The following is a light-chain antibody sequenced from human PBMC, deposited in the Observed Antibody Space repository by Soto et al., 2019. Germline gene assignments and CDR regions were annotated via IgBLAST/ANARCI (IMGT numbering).Light chain of an antibody. J-gene: IGKJ1*01. Sequence: IVLTQSPDTLSLSPGERVTLSCRASQSVRNNYLAWYQQKPGQAPRLLIYGASTRATGIPARFSGSGSGTEFTLTISSLQSEDFAVYYCQQYNNWPQTFGQGTKVDIK. V-gene: IGKV3-15*01. CDR1: QSVRNN. CDR3: QQYNNWPQT. CDR2: GAS.